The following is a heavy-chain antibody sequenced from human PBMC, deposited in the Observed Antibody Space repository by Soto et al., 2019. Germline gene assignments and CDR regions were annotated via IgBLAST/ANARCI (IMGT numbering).Heavy chain of an antibody. V-gene: IGHV4-39*01. J-gene: IGHJ6*02. CDR2: IYYSGST. CDR3: ARHFVVDVSPSSYYYYGMDV. Sequence: SETLSLTCTVSGGSISSSSYYWGWIRQPPGKGLEWIGSIYYSGSTYYNPSLKSRVTISVDTSKNQFSLKLSSVTAADTAVYYCARHFVVDVSPSSYYYYGMDVWGQGTTVTVSS. CDR1: GGSISSSSYY. D-gene: IGHD2-15*01.